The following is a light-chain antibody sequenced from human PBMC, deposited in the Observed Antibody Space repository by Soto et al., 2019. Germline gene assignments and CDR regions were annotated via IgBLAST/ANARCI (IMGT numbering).Light chain of an antibody. J-gene: IGKJ1*01. CDR2: GAS. Sequence: IVLTQSPGTLSLSPGERATLSCRASQTVTRNYLAWHQQKPGQTPGLLVYGASNRATGIPDRFSGSGSGTDFTLTISRLEPEDFAVYYCQQYDSSGTFGQGTKVDIK. CDR1: QTVTRNY. V-gene: IGKV3-20*01. CDR3: QQYDSSGT.